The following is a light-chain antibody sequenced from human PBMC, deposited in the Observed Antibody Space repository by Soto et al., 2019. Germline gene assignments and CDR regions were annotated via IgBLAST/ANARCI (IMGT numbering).Light chain of an antibody. CDR3: QVWDSSSDRV. V-gene: IGLV3-21*04. J-gene: IGLJ1*01. CDR1: NIGSKS. Sequence: SYELTQPPSVSVAPGKTARITCGGNNIGSKSVHWYQQKPGQAPVLVIYYDSDRPSGIPERFSGSNSGSTATLTISRVEAGDEADYYCQVWDSSSDRVFGTGTKVTVL. CDR2: YDS.